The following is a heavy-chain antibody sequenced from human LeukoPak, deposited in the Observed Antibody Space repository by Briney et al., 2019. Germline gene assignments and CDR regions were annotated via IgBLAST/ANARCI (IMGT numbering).Heavy chain of an antibody. Sequence: ASVKVSCKASGYTFTSYDINWVRQATGQGLEWMGWMNPNSGNTGYAQKFQGRVTITRNTSISTAYMELSSLRSDDTAVYYCARTPSIAARPPGFDYWGQGTLVTVSS. D-gene: IGHD6-6*01. CDR1: GYTFTSYD. V-gene: IGHV1-8*03. CDR2: MNPNSGNT. CDR3: ARTPSIAARPPGFDY. J-gene: IGHJ4*02.